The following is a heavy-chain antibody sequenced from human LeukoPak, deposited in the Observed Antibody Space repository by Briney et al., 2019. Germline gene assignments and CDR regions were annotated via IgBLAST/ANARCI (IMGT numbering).Heavy chain of an antibody. V-gene: IGHV4-61*10. CDR1: GGSISSGSYY. J-gene: IGHJ4*02. D-gene: IGHD1-26*01. CDR3: ARGWELGRFDY. CDR2: INHSGST. Sequence: SETLSLTCTVSGGSISSGSYYWSWIRQPAGKGLEWIGEINHSGSTNYNPSLKSRVTISVDTSKNQFSLKLSSVTAADTAVYYCARGWELGRFDYWGQGTLVTVSS.